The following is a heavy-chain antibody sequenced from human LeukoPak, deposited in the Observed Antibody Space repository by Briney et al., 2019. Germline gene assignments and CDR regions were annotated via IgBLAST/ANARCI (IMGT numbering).Heavy chain of an antibody. V-gene: IGHV3-73*01. CDR3: AKTASLWFGELLTPSDY. CDR2: IRSTANGYAT. D-gene: IGHD3-10*01. Sequence: HPGGSLRLSCAASGFTFSGSALHWVRQASGKGLEWVGRIRSTANGYATAYAASVKGRFTISRDDSKSTLYLQMNSLRTEDTAVYYCAKTASLWFGELLTPSDYWGQGTLVTVSS. CDR1: GFTFSGSA. J-gene: IGHJ4*02.